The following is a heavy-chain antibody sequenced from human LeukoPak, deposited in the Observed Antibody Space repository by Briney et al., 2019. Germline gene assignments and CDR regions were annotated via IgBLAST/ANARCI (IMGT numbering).Heavy chain of an antibody. V-gene: IGHV3-30-3*01. CDR1: GFTFSSYA. Sequence: GRSLRLSCAASGFTFSSYAMHWVRQAPGKGLEWVAVISYDGSNKYYADSVKGRFTISRDNSKNTLYLQMNSLRAEDTAVYYYARDRRRYFDYWGQGTLVTVSS. J-gene: IGHJ4*02. CDR3: ARDRRRYFDY. CDR2: ISYDGSNK.